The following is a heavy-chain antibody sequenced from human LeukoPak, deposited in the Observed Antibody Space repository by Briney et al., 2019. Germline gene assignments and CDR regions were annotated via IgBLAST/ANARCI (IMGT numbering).Heavy chain of an antibody. CDR1: GYTFTSYG. Sequence: ASVKVSCKASGYTFTSYGISWVRQAPGQGLEWMGWISAYNGNTNYAQKLQGRVTMTTDTSTSTAYMELRSLRPDDTAVYYCARGRLIAVAPAGPDYWGQGTLVTVSS. CDR2: ISAYNGNT. CDR3: ARGRLIAVAPAGPDY. V-gene: IGHV1-18*01. J-gene: IGHJ4*02. D-gene: IGHD6-19*01.